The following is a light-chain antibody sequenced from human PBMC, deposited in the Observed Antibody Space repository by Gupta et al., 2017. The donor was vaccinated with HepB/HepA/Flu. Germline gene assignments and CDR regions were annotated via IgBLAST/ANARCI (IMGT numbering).Light chain of an antibody. V-gene: IGKV3-15*01. CDR1: ESDSST. CDR3: QQYNTWRPLT. CDR2: GAS. Sequence: EIMMTQSPATLSVSPGERATLSCRARESDSSTLAWYQQKPSQAPRLLIYGASTRATGTPPRFSGSGGGKEFTLTISSLQSEEFAIYYCQQYNTWRPLTFGGGTKVET. J-gene: IGKJ4*01.